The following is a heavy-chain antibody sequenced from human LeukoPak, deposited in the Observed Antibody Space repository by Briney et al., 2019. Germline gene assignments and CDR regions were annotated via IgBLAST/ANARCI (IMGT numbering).Heavy chain of an antibody. V-gene: IGHV3-7*01. CDR1: GFSFSTYW. J-gene: IGHJ4*02. Sequence: GGSLRLSCAASGFSFSTYWMSWVRQTPAKGLGFVANIKQDGSVKTYMDSLKGRSTISRDNARESLYLEINSLRADDTAVYYCARDPGSSAFDLWGQGALVTVSS. CDR3: ARDPGSSAFDL. D-gene: IGHD1-14*01. CDR2: IKQDGSVK.